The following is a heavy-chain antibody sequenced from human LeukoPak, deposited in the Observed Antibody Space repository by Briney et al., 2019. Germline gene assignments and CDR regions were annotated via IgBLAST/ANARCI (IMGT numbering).Heavy chain of an antibody. D-gene: IGHD3-9*01. CDR1: GYTFTSYG. J-gene: IGHJ6*03. V-gene: IGHV1-18*01. Sequence: GESLKISCKGSGYTFTSYGISWVRQAPGQGLEWMGWISAYNGNTNYAQKLQGRVTMTTDTSTSTAYMELRSLRSDDTAVYYCARVLRYFDWLLSDYYYYYMDVWGKGTTVTISS. CDR3: ARVLRYFDWLLSDYYYYYMDV. CDR2: ISAYNGNT.